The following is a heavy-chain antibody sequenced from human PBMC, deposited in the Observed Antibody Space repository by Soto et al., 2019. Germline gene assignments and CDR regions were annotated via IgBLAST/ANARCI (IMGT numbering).Heavy chain of an antibody. CDR2: IYPGDSDT. Sequence: PGESLKLSCKGSGYSFTSYWIGWVRQMPGKGLEWMGIIYPGDSDTRYSPSFQGQVTISADKSISTAYLQWSSLKASDTAMYYCARIGGCSGGSCYSDDAFDIWGQGTMVTVSS. D-gene: IGHD2-15*01. V-gene: IGHV5-51*01. J-gene: IGHJ3*02. CDR1: GYSFTSYW. CDR3: ARIGGCSGGSCYSDDAFDI.